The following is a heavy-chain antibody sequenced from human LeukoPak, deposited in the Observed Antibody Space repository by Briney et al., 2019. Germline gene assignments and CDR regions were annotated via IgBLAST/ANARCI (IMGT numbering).Heavy chain of an antibody. CDR1: GFTFSSYS. CDR3: ARDPEWASVVVPAAIDY. CDR2: ISRSSSYI. D-gene: IGHD2-2*01. J-gene: IGHJ4*02. V-gene: IGHV3-21*01. Sequence: GGSLRLSCAASGFTFSSYSMNWVRQAPGKGLEWVSSISRSSSYIYYADSVKGRFTISRDNAKNSLYLQMNSLRAEDTAVYYCARDPEWASVVVPAAIDYWGQGTLVTVSS.